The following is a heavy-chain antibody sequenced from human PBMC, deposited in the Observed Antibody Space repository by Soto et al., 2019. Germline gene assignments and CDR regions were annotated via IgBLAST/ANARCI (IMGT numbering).Heavy chain of an antibody. CDR1: GFTVSSNY. V-gene: IGHV3-53*01. Sequence: EVQLVESGGGMIQPGGSLRLSCVASGFTVSSNYMSWVRQAPGKGLEWVSVIYTGGTTHYADSVKGRFTIARDDSKNTVYLQMNSLRDEDTAVYYCASGVGYYYGVDVWGQGTTVSVAS. CDR2: IYTGGTT. CDR3: ASGVGYYYGVDV. J-gene: IGHJ6*02. D-gene: IGHD1-26*01.